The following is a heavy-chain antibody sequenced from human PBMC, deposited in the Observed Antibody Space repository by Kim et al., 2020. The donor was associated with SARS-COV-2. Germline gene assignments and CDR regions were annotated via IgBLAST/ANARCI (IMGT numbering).Heavy chain of an antibody. CDR2: IYYSGST. Sequence: SETLSLTCTVSGGSISSYYWSWIRQPPGKGLEWIGYIYYSGSTNYNPSLKSRVTISVDTSKNQFSLKLSSVTAADTAVYYCAREGSSSWLRRDGMDVWGQGTTVTVSS. D-gene: IGHD6-13*01. CDR1: GGSISSYY. CDR3: AREGSSSWLRRDGMDV. V-gene: IGHV4-59*13. J-gene: IGHJ6*02.